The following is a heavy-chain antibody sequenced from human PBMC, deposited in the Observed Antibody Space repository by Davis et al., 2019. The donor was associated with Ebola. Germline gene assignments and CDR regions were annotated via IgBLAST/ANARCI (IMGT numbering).Heavy chain of an antibody. CDR3: ARLATYGMDV. Sequence: SETLSLTCTVSGGYISGYYWSWIRQPPGKGLEWIGNLYHGGGTNYSPSLKSRLTILLDTSKNQLSLNLRSVTAADTAVYYCARLATYGMDVWGKGTTVTVSS. V-gene: IGHV4-59*01. J-gene: IGHJ6*04. CDR2: LYHGGGT. CDR1: GGYISGYY.